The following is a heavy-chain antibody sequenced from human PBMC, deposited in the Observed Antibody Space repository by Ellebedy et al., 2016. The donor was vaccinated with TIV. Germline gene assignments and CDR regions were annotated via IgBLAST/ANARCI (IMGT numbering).Heavy chain of an antibody. V-gene: IGHV4-39*07. CDR1: GGSISSSSYY. CDR2: IYYSGST. Sequence: SETLSLTCTVSGGSISSSSYYWGWIRQPPGKGLEWIGSIYYSGSTYYNPSLKSRVTISVDTSKNQFSLKLSSVTAADTAVYYCARTGYSNGWYAEKWGQGTLVTVSS. D-gene: IGHD6-19*01. J-gene: IGHJ4*02. CDR3: ARTGYSNGWYAEK.